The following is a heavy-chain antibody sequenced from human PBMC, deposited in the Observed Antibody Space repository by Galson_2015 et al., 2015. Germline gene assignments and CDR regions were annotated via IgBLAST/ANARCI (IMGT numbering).Heavy chain of an antibody. CDR1: GFTFSSYG. V-gene: IGHV3-33*01. Sequence: SLRLSCAASGFTFSSYGMHWDRQAPGKGLEWVAVIWYDGSNKYYADSVKGRFTISRDNSKNTLYLQMNSLRAEDTAVYYCARVVSEGYGDRDYWGQGTLVTVSS. J-gene: IGHJ4*02. CDR3: ARVVSEGYGDRDY. CDR2: IWYDGSNK. D-gene: IGHD4-17*01.